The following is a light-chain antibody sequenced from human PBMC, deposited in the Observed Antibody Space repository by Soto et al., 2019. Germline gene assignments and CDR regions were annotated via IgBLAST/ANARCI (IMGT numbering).Light chain of an antibody. CDR3: QQYDSWPPLFT. V-gene: IGKV3-15*01. CDR1: QSISST. Sequence: DIVMTQSPATLSVSPGERATLSCRASQSISSTLAWYQQRPGQAPKLLVYGASTRATGVPARFSGSGSGTEFTLTISRLQSEDVALYYCQQYDSWPPLFTFGPGTTVDLK. CDR2: GAS. J-gene: IGKJ3*01.